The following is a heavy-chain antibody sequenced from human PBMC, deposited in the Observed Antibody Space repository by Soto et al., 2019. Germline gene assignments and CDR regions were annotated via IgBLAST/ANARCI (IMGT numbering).Heavy chain of an antibody. Sequence: EVQLVESGGGLVQPGGSLKLSCAASGFTFSGSAMHWVRQASGKGLEWVGRIRSKANSYATAYAASVKGRFTISRDDSKNTAYLQMNSLKTEDTAVYYCTSPSPPNCSGCSCYYYGMDVWGQGTTVTVSS. J-gene: IGHJ6*02. CDR2: IRSKANSYAT. V-gene: IGHV3-73*02. D-gene: IGHD2-15*01. CDR1: GFTFSGSA. CDR3: TSPSPPNCSGCSCYYYGMDV.